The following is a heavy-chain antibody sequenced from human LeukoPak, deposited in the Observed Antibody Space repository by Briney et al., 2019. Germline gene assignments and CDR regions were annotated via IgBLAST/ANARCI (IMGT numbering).Heavy chain of an antibody. CDR3: AANGVYSSSWWDYFDY. J-gene: IGHJ4*02. CDR1: GFTFSSYG. D-gene: IGHD6-13*01. Sequence: PGRSPRLSCAASGFTFSSYGMHWVRQAPGKGLEWVAVISYDGSNKYYADSVKGRFTISRDNSKNTLYLQMNSLRAEDTAVYYCAANGVYSSSWWDYFDYWGQGTLVTVSS. V-gene: IGHV3-30*03. CDR2: ISYDGSNK.